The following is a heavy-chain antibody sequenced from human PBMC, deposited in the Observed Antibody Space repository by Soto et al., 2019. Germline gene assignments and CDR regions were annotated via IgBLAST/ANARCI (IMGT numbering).Heavy chain of an antibody. Sequence: GASVKVSCKASGYTFTGYYMHWVRQAPGQGLEWMGWINPNSGGTNYAQKFQGWVTMTRDTSISTAYMELSRLRSDDTAVYYCARGYDILTGYYTFDYWGQGTLVTVSS. V-gene: IGHV1-2*04. D-gene: IGHD3-9*01. J-gene: IGHJ4*02. CDR1: GYTFTGYY. CDR3: ARGYDILTGYYTFDY. CDR2: INPNSGGT.